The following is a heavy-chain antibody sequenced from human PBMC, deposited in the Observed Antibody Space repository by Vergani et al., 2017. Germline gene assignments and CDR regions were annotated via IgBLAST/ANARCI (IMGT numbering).Heavy chain of an antibody. D-gene: IGHD6-19*01. V-gene: IGHV1-46*01. CDR3: ARTGGEGQWRSGGY. CDR2: INPSGGHT. J-gene: IGHJ4*02. Sequence: QVQVVQSGAEVKKSGASVKVSCKTSGYTFSNYYMHWVRQAPGQGLEWMGIINPSGGHTNYAQKFQGRVTMTRDTSTSTVYMELSSLRSEDTAVYYCARTGGEGQWRSGGYWGQGTLVTVSS. CDR1: GYTFSNYY.